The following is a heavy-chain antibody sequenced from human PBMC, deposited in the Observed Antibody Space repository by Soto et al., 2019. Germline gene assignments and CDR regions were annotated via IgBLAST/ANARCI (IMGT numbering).Heavy chain of an antibody. D-gene: IGHD3-22*01. V-gene: IGHV1-69*12. CDR2: IIPIFGTA. J-gene: IGHJ4*02. CDR3: ARGGLGSYYDSSGYLFDY. CDR1: GGTFSSYA. Sequence: QVQLVQSGAEVKKPGSSVKVSCKASGGTFSSYAISWVRQAPGQGLEWMGGIIPIFGTANYAQKFQGRVTITADESTSTAYMELSSLRSEDTAVYYCARGGLGSYYDSSGYLFDYWGQGTLVTVSS.